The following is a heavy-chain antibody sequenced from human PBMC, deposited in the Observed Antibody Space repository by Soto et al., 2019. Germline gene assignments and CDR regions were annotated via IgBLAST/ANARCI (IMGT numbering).Heavy chain of an antibody. J-gene: IGHJ4*02. D-gene: IGHD6-6*01. Sequence: PGGSLRLSCAASGFTFSSYVMHWVRQAPGKGLEWVAVISYDGSNKYYADSVKGRFTISRDNSKNTLYLQMNSLRAEDMAVYYCAKDRQLVQRTDLDYWGQGTLVTVSS. CDR2: ISYDGSNK. CDR3: AKDRQLVQRTDLDY. V-gene: IGHV3-30*18. CDR1: GFTFSSYV.